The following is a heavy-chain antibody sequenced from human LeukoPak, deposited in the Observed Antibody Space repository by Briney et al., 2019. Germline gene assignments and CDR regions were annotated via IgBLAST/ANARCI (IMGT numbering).Heavy chain of an antibody. CDR3: ARAVAVADPSDS. J-gene: IGHJ4*02. CDR1: GFTFSSYS. V-gene: IGHV3-30*03. Sequence: GGSLRLSCVASGFTFSSYSMNWVRQAPGKGLEWVAVISYDGSNKYYADSVKGRFTISRDNSKNTLYLQMNSLRAEDTAVYYCARAVAVADPSDSWGQGTLVTVSS. CDR2: ISYDGSNK. D-gene: IGHD6-19*01.